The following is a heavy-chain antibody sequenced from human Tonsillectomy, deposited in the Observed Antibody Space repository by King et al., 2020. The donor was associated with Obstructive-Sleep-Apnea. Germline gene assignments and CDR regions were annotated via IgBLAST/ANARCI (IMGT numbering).Heavy chain of an antibody. J-gene: IGHJ4*02. Sequence: VQLVESGGGLVQPGGSLRLSCAASGLTFSDYWMSWVPQAPGKGLEWVANIIQDGSEKYYVDSVKGRFTIPRDNAQNSLYLQMNSLRAEDTAVYYCARTSYYDKRGHYRPFDYWGQGTLVTVSS. CDR3: ARTSYYDKRGHYRPFDY. V-gene: IGHV3-7*03. D-gene: IGHD3-22*01. CDR2: IIQDGSEK. CDR1: GLTFSDYW.